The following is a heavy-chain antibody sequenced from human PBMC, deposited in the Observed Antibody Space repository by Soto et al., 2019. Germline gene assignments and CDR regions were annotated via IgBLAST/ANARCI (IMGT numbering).Heavy chain of an antibody. CDR1: GYTFTEND. CDR3: VRAPLDYYSADYFDN. CDR2: MNPNSGNT. D-gene: IGHD2-21*01. V-gene: IGHV1-8*01. Sequence: QVQLVQSGAEVKRPGASVKVSCKASGYTFTENDINWVRQATGQGLEWMGWMNPNSGNTGYAQKFQGRVTMTRDNSITTAYMKLSRLRSEDTAVYFCVRAPLDYYSADYFDNWGQGTLVTVSS. J-gene: IGHJ4*02.